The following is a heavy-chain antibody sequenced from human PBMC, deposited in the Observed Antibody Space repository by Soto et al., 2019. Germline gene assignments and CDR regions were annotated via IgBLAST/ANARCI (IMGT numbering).Heavy chain of an antibody. CDR1: GYRLTSYW. Sequence: GESLKISCKGSGYRLTSYWIAWLRQMSVKGLEWMGIIYPCDSNTIYSPSFQGQVTISADKYISTAYLQWSSLKASDTAMYYCARGVGGNLVYFEYWGKGARVTVSS. V-gene: IGHV5-51*01. CDR2: IYPCDSNT. D-gene: IGHD2-15*01. J-gene: IGHJ4*02. CDR3: ARGVGGNLVYFEY.